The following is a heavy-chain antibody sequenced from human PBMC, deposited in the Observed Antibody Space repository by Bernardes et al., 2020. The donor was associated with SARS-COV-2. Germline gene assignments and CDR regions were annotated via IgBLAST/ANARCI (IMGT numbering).Heavy chain of an antibody. V-gene: IGHV1-2*04. CDR2: INPNSGGT. J-gene: IGHJ6*02. CDR1: GYTFTGYY. CDR3: ARAGSSGWYQSAQYYYYGMDV. D-gene: IGHD6-19*01. Sequence: ASVKVSCKASGYTFTGYYMHWVRQAPGQGLEWMGWINPNSGGTNYAQKFQGWVTMTRDTSISTAYMELSRLRSDDTAVYYCARAGSSGWYQSAQYYYYGMDVWGQGTTVTVSS.